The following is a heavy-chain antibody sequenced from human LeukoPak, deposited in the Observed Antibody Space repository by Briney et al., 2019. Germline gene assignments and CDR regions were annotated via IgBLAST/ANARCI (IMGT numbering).Heavy chain of an antibody. CDR3: ARGFLRGYSYGLGAWVLGY. CDR1: GYTFTSYD. V-gene: IGHV1-8*01. D-gene: IGHD5-18*01. J-gene: IGHJ4*02. Sequence: ASVKVPCKASGYTFTSYDINWVRQATGQGPEWMGWMNPNSGNTGYAQKFQGRVTMTRNTSISTTYMELSSLRSEDTAVYYCARGFLRGYSYGLGAWVLGYWGQGTLVTVSS. CDR2: MNPNSGNT.